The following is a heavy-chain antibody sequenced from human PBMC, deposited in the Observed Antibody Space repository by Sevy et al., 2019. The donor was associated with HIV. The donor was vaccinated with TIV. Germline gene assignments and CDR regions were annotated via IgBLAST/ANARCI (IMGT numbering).Heavy chain of an antibody. Sequence: SEMSLTCTVSGGSISSYYWSWIRQPPGKGLEWIGYIYYSGSTNYNPSLKSRVTISVDTSKNQFSLKLSSVTAADTAVYYCARVSHYGSGSYYLDYWGQGTLVTVSS. D-gene: IGHD3-10*01. CDR1: GGSISSYY. J-gene: IGHJ4*02. CDR2: IYYSGST. V-gene: IGHV4-59*01. CDR3: ARVSHYGSGSYYLDY.